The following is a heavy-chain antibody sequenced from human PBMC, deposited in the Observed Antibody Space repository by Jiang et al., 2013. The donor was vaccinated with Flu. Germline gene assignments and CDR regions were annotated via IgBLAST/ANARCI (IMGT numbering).Heavy chain of an antibody. V-gene: IGHV6-1*01. J-gene: IGHJ4*02. Sequence: YNDYAVSVKSRITINPDTSKNQFSLQLNSVTPEDTAVYYCVRDYYGVIDYWGQGTLVTVSS. D-gene: IGHD4-17*01. CDR2: YN. CDR3: VRDYYGVIDY.